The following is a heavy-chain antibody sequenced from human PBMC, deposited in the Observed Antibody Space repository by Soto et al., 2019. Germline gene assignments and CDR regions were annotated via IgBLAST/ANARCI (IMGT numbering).Heavy chain of an antibody. D-gene: IGHD6-19*01. CDR3: ARGRKSYPIAVAEFDY. J-gene: IGHJ4*02. Sequence: QVQLQQWGAGLLKPSETLSLTCAVYGGSFSGYYWSWIRQPPGKGLEWIGEINHSGSTNYNPSLKSRVTISVDTSKNQFSLKLSSVTAADTAVYYCARGRKSYPIAVAEFDYWGQGTLVTVSS. CDR2: INHSGST. CDR1: GGSFSGYY. V-gene: IGHV4-34*01.